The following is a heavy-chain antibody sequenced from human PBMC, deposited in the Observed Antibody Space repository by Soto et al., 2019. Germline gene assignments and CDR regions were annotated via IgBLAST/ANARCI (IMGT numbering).Heavy chain of an antibody. CDR1: GFTFSSYG. V-gene: IGHV3-33*01. CDR3: ARDDCSSTSCRGYGYYYMDV. Sequence: QVQLVESGGGVVQPGRSPRLSCAASGFTFSSYGMHWVRQAPGKGLEWVAVIWYDGSNKYYADSVKGRFTISRDNSKNTLYLQMNSLRAEDTAVYYCARDDCSSTSCRGYGYYYMDVWGKGTTVTVSS. J-gene: IGHJ6*03. CDR2: IWYDGSNK. D-gene: IGHD2-2*01.